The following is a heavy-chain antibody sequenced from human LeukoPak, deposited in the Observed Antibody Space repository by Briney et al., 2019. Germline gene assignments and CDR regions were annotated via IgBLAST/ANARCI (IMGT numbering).Heavy chain of an antibody. CDR1: GSTFTRYY. CDR2: INPSSGST. D-gene: IGHD6-13*01. CDR3: ARTYSSSWSYCDS. V-gene: IGHV1-46*01. J-gene: IGHJ4*02. Sequence: PLASVKVSCKASGSTFTRYYIHWVRQAPGQGLDWMGMINPSSGSTRFAQMFQDRVTMTRDTSTSAVYMELSSLTSEDTAMYYCARTYSSSWSYCDSWDQGTLVTVSS.